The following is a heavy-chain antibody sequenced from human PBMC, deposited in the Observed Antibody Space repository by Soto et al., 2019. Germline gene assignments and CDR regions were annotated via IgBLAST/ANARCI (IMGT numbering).Heavy chain of an antibody. J-gene: IGHJ6*02. CDR3: ARGVATIGGYYYYGMDV. CDR2: IIPIFGTA. D-gene: IGHD5-12*01. CDR1: GGTFSSYA. V-gene: IGHV1-69*12. Sequence: QVQLVQSGAEVKKPGSSVKVSCKASGGTFSSYAISWVRQAPGQGLEWMGGIIPIFGTANYAQKFQGRVTITADESTSTADMELSSLRSEDTAVYYCARGVATIGGYYYYGMDVWGQGTTVTVSS.